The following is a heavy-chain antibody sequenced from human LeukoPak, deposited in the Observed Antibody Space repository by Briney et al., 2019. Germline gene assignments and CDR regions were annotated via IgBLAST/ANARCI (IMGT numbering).Heavy chain of an antibody. CDR2: INPSGGST. D-gene: IGHD2-15*01. J-gene: IGHJ4*02. CDR1: GYTFTNYY. Sequence: ASVKVSCKASGYTFTNYYIHWVRQAPGQGLEWMGIINPSGGSTSYAQKFQGRVTMTRDMSTSTVYMELSSLRSEDTAVYYCARGTPLYCSGGSCSHWADYWGQGTLVTVSS. V-gene: IGHV1-46*01. CDR3: ARGTPLYCSGGSCSHWADY.